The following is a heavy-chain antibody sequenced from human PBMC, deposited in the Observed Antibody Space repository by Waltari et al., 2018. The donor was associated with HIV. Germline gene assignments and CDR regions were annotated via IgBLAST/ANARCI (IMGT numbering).Heavy chain of an antibody. Sequence: EVQLVESGGGLVQPGGSLRLSCAASGFTLSSYWMSWVRQAPGKGLGGVGKRKQDGSEKDYVDSVKGRFTISRDNAKNSLYLQMNSLRAEDTAVYYCARDRHYDILTGSYFDYWGQGTLVTVSS. V-gene: IGHV3-7*01. D-gene: IGHD3-9*01. J-gene: IGHJ4*02. CDR3: ARDRHYDILTGSYFDY. CDR1: GFTLSSYW. CDR2: RKQDGSEK.